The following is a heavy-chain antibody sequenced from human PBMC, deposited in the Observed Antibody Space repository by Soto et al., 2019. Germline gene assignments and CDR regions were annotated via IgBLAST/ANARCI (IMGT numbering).Heavy chain of an antibody. CDR1: GYSFTSYG. D-gene: IGHD3-3*01. CDR2: ISGKNGNP. CDR3: VRIGIFGVVIRPYYMDV. V-gene: IGHV1-18*01. J-gene: IGHJ6*03. Sequence: QVQLVQSGAEVKKPGASVKVSCKASGYSFTSYGISWVRQAPGQGLEWMGWISGKNGNPKYEQKLQGRVTMTIDTSTSTAYMELRSLRSDDTAVYYCVRIGIFGVVIRPYYMDVWGKGTTVTVSS.